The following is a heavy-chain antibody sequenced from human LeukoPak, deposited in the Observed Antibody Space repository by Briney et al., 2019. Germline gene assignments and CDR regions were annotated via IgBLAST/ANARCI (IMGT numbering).Heavy chain of an antibody. CDR3: ARSVRGYYDILTGYMSSGWFDP. V-gene: IGHV4-59*01. CDR2: IYYTGST. Sequence: SETLSLTCTVSGGSISSYYWSWIRQPPGKGLEWIGYIYYTGSTTYNPSLKSRVTLSVDTSKNQFSLKLSSVTAADTAVYYCARSVRGYYDILTGYMSSGWFDPWGQGTLVTVSS. J-gene: IGHJ5*02. D-gene: IGHD3-9*01. CDR1: GGSISSYY.